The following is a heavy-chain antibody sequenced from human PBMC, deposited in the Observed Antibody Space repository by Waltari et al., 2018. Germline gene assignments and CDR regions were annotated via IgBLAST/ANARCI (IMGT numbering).Heavy chain of an antibody. V-gene: IGHV4-59*08. CDR1: GGSISGYY. Sequence: QVQLQESGPGLVKPSETLSLTCTVSGGSISGYYWSWIRQPPGKGLECIGYIHSSGSTNYNPSLKSRVAISVDTSKNQFSLRLSTVTAADTAMYYCARYLCISGTCYGFDIWGQGTMVTVSS. J-gene: IGHJ3*02. CDR3: ARYLCISGTCYGFDI. CDR2: IHSSGST. D-gene: IGHD2-15*01.